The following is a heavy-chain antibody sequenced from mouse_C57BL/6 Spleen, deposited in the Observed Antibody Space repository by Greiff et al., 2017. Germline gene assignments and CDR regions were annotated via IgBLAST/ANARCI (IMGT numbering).Heavy chain of an antibody. CDR3: AKSEYDYSCSAMDY. D-gene: IGHD2-4*01. CDR2: IDPGDGDT. CDR1: GYAFSSYW. J-gene: IGHJ4*01. Sequence: QVQLQQSGAELVKPGASVKISCKASGYAFSSYWMNWVKQRPGKGLEWIGQIDPGDGDTNYNGKFKGKATLTADKSSSTAYMQLSSLTSEDSAVYFCAKSEYDYSCSAMDYWGQGTSVTVSS. V-gene: IGHV1-80*01.